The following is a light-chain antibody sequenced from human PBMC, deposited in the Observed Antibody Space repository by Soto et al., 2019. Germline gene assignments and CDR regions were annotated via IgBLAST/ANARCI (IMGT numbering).Light chain of an antibody. Sequence: DIQMTQSPSSVSASVGARVTINCRASQGISSWLAWYQQKPGKAPNLLIYVASSLQSGVPSRFSGSGSVTDFILTISSLQSEDFATYYCQQANSFPYTFGQGTKLEIK. V-gene: IGKV1-12*02. CDR2: VAS. CDR3: QQANSFPYT. CDR1: QGISSW. J-gene: IGKJ2*01.